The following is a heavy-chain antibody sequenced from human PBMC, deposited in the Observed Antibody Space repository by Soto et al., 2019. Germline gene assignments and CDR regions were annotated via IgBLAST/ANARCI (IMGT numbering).Heavy chain of an antibody. CDR3: ARGGSSGYYY. V-gene: IGHV3-33*01. CDR1: GFTFSSYG. Sequence: ESGGGVVQPGRSLRLSCAASGFTFSSYGMHWVRQAPGKGQEWVAVIWYDGSNKYYADSVKGRFTISRDNSKNTLYLQMNSLRAEDTAVYYCARGGSSGYYYWGQGTLVTVSS. J-gene: IGHJ4*02. D-gene: IGHD3-22*01. CDR2: IWYDGSNK.